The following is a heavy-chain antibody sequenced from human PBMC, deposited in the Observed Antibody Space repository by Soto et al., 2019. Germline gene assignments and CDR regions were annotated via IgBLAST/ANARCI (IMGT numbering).Heavy chain of an antibody. CDR3: ARIDGDSTFFDY. V-gene: IGHV1-8*01. D-gene: IGHD4-17*01. CDR1: GYTFTSYD. J-gene: IGHJ4*02. CDR2: MNPNSGNT. Sequence: ASVKVSCKASGYTFTSYDINWVRQATGRGLEWMGWMNPNSGNTGYAQKFQGRVTMTRNTSISTAYMELSSLRSEDTAVYYCARIDGDSTFFDYWGQGTLVTVSS.